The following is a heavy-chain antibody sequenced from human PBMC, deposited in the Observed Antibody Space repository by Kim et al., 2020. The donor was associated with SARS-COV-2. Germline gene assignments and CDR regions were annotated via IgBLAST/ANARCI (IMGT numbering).Heavy chain of an antibody. V-gene: IGHV1-18*01. J-gene: IGHJ5*02. CDR1: GYTFTSYG. CDR3: ARDRFTYPWYYDILTGYSSYNWFDP. D-gene: IGHD3-9*01. CDR2: ISAYNGNT. Sequence: ASVKVSCKASGYTFTSYGISWVRQAPGQGLEWMGWISAYNGNTNYAQKLQGRVTMTTDTSTSTAYMELRSLRSDDTAVYYCARDRFTYPWYYDILTGYSSYNWFDPWGQGTLVTVSS.